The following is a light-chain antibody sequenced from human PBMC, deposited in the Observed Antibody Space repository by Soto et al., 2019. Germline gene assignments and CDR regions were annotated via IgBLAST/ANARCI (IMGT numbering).Light chain of an antibody. CDR1: SSNIGAGYD. CDR3: QSSDTTLSDSWV. CDR2: GNT. J-gene: IGLJ3*02. Sequence: QSVLTQPPSVSGAPGKRVTISCTGSSSNIGAGYDVHWYQHLPGTAPKLLISGNTNRPSGVPDRFSGSKSGTSASLAISGLQAQDEADYYCQSSDTTLSDSWVFGGGTKLTVL. V-gene: IGLV1-40*01.